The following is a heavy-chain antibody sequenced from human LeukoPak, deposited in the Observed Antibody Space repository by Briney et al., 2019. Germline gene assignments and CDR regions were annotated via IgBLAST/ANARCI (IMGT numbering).Heavy chain of an antibody. CDR2: ISGSGGST. J-gene: IGHJ4*02. CDR1: GFTFSSYS. CDR3: AARFGYGSGSYYNAFPPNY. V-gene: IGHV3-23*01. Sequence: GGSLRLSCTASGFTFSSYSMNWVRQAPGKGLEWVSAISGSGGSTYYADSVKGRFTISRDNSKNTLYLQMNSLRAEDTAVYYCAARFGYGSGSYYNAFPPNYWGQGTLVTVSS. D-gene: IGHD3-10*01.